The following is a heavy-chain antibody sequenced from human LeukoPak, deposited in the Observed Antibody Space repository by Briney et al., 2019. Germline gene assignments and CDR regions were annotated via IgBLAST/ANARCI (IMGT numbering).Heavy chain of an antibody. CDR1: GFTFSSYA. CDR3: ARGPLGYCSGSTCSNFDY. V-gene: IGHV3-30-3*01. Sequence: PGGSLRLSCAASGFTFSSYAMHWVRQAPGKGLEWVAVISYDGNNKYYADSVKGRFTISRDNSKDTLYLQMNGLRAEDTAVYSCARGPLGYCSGSTCSNFDYWGQGTLVTVSS. J-gene: IGHJ4*02. D-gene: IGHD2-15*01. CDR2: ISYDGNNK.